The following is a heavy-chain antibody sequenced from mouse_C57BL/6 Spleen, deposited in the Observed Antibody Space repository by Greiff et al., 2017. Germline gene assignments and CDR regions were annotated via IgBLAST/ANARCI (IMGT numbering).Heavy chain of an antibody. CDR2: INPRSGYT. Sequence: QVQLQQSGAELAKPGASVKLSCKASGYTFTSYWMHWVKQRPGQGLEWIGYINPRSGYTKYNQKFKDKATLTADKSSSTAYMQLSSLTYEDSAVYYCARDEGVYDYDVGFAYWGQGTLVTVSA. V-gene: IGHV1-7*01. D-gene: IGHD2-4*01. CDR1: GYTFTSYW. CDR3: ARDEGVYDYDVGFAY. J-gene: IGHJ3*01.